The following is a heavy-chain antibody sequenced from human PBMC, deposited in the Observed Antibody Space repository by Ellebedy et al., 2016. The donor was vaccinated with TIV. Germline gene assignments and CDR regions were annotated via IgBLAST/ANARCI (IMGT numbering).Heavy chain of an antibody. D-gene: IGHD3-10*01. J-gene: IGHJ4*02. CDR1: GGSISSGDYY. V-gene: IGHV4-30-4*01. CDR2: IYYSGST. Sequence: SETLSLTCTVSGGSISSGDYYWSWIRQPPGKGLEWIGYIYYSGSTYYNPSLKSRVTISVDTSKNQFSLKLSSVTAADTAVYYCAREVASHYYGSGSYFVPLDYWGQGTLVTVSS. CDR3: AREVASHYYGSGSYFVPLDY.